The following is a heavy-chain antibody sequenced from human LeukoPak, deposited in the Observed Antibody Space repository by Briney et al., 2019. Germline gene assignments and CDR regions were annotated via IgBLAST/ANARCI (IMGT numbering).Heavy chain of an antibody. V-gene: IGHV4-34*01. D-gene: IGHD2-2*01. Sequence: AETLCLTCAASGCSFSGYYWSWIRQPPGKGLEWIAEINHSGSTNYNPSLKSRVTISVDTSKNQFSLKLSSVTAAGTAVYYCARGRVVVPAANFPFDYWGQGTLVTVSS. J-gene: IGHJ4*02. CDR3: ARGRVVVPAANFPFDY. CDR2: INHSGST. CDR1: GCSFSGYY.